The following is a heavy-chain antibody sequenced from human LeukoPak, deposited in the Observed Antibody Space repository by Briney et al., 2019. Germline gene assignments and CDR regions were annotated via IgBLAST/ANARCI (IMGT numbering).Heavy chain of an antibody. CDR1: GFTFSTYW. J-gene: IGHJ3*01. CDR2: MKGDGSEI. D-gene: IGHD6-13*01. CDR3: ARDFSAGALLFDF. Sequence: PGGSLRLSCAASGFTFSTYWMTWVRQAPGKGLEWVANMKGDGSEIYYVDSVKGRFTISRDNAKNTLYLQMNDLRVEDTAVYYCARDFSAGALLFDFWGQGTMVTVSS. V-gene: IGHV3-7*03.